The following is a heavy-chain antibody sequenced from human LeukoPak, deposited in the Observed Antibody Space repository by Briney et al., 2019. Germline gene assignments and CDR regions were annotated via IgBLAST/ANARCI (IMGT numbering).Heavy chain of an antibody. Sequence: SETLSLTCTVSGGSISSSSYYWGWIRQPPGKGLEWIGSIYYSGSTYYNPSLKSRVTISVDTSKNQFSLKLSSVTAADTAVYYCARVGQGPRPSSGYYEGDAFDIWGQGTMVTVSS. D-gene: IGHD3-22*01. V-gene: IGHV4-39*07. CDR3: ARVGQGPRPSSGYYEGDAFDI. CDR2: IYYSGST. J-gene: IGHJ3*02. CDR1: GGSISSSSYY.